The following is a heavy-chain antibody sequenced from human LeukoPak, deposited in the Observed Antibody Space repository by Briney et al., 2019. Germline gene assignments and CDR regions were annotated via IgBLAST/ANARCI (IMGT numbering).Heavy chain of an antibody. D-gene: IGHD5-24*01. CDR2: IYYTGTT. CDR3: ARDRGDGYNWDGFDI. V-gene: IGHV4-59*01. J-gene: IGHJ3*02. Sequence: SETLSLTCTVSGGSISTYYWSWIRQPPGKGLEWIGYIYYTGTTNSNPSLRSRVSISVDTSKNQFSLNLSSVTAADTAVYFCARDRGDGYNWDGFDIWGQGTLVTVSS. CDR1: GGSISTYY.